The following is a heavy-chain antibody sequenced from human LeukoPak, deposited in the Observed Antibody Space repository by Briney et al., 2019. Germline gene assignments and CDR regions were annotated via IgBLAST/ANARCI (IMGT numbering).Heavy chain of an antibody. D-gene: IGHD3-22*01. V-gene: IGHV1-18*01. CDR1: GYTFTSYG. CDR3: ARVSSSGYYPSLGY. CDR2: ISAYNGNT. J-gene: IGHJ4*02. Sequence: ASVKVSCKASGYTFTSYGISWVRQAPGQGLEWMGWISAYNGNTNYAQKLQGRVTMTTDTSTSTAYMELRSLRSDDTAVYYCARVSSSGYYPSLGYWGQGTLVTVSS.